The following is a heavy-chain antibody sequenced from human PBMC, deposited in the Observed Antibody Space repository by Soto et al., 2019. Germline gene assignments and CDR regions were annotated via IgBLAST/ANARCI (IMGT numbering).Heavy chain of an antibody. Sequence: HVELVQSGADVKKPGASVTISCKASGYTFTDYALHWVRQAPGQRLEWMGWMNAGVGNTLSSQKFQGRITITRDTSARTAYMEFNSLKSEDTAIYYCARDTGYTFGSLKYWGPGTLVTVTS. V-gene: IGHV1-3*01. J-gene: IGHJ4*02. CDR3: ARDTGYTFGSLKY. CDR1: GYTFTDYA. D-gene: IGHD5-18*01. CDR2: MNAGVGNT.